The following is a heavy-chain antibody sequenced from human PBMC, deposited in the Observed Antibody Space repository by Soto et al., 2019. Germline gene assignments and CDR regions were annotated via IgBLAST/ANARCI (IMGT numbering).Heavy chain of an antibody. CDR2: IYASGSP. J-gene: IGHJ4*02. V-gene: IGHV4-59*01. Sequence: SETLSLTCTISGGSISVYYWSWVRQPPGHELEWIGYIYASGSPYYNPSLRSRVTISADTSKNQISLKLTSPTAPATAVYYCARGVGSSPPRYWGRGTLVTVSS. CDR1: GGSISVYY. CDR3: ARGVGSSPPRY. D-gene: IGHD1-26*01.